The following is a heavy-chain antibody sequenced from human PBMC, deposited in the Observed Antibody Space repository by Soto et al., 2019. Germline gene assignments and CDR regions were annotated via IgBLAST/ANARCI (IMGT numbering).Heavy chain of an antibody. CDR1: GFTFDDYA. V-gene: IGHV3-9*01. CDR3: ANSGSYPTYFDY. D-gene: IGHD1-26*01. CDR2: ISWNSGTI. J-gene: IGHJ4*02. Sequence: EVQLVESGGGLVQPGRSLRLSCAASGFTFDDYAMHWVRQAPGKGLEWVSGISWNSGTIGYADSVKGRFTISRDNAKNPRYLQMNSLRAEDTALYYCANSGSYPTYFDYWGQGTLVTVSS.